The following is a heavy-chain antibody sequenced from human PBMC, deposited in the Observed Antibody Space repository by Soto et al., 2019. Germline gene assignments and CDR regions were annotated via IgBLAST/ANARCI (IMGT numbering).Heavy chain of an antibody. CDR3: ARENGSPNWFDP. CDR2: INSDGSST. CDR1: GFTFSSYW. Sequence: QSGGSLRLSCAASGFTFSSYWMHWVRQAPGKGLVWVSRINSDGSSTSYADSVKGRFTISRDNAKNTLYLQMNSLRAEDTAVYYCARENGSPNWFDPWGQGTLVTVSP. V-gene: IGHV3-74*01. J-gene: IGHJ5*02. D-gene: IGHD2-8*01.